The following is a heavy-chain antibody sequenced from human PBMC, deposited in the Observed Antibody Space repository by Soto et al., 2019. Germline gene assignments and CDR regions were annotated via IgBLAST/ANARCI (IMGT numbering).Heavy chain of an antibody. CDR1: GFTFSSYG. CDR2: ISSSGSTI. V-gene: IGHV3-48*04. D-gene: IGHD1-20*01. J-gene: IGHJ5*02. Sequence: PGGSLRLSCAASGFTFSSYGMHWVRQAPGKGLEWVSYISSSGSTIYYADSVKGRFTISRDNAKNSLYLQMNSLRAEDTAVYYCARGGAEYNWNDCWFDPWGQGTLVTVSS. CDR3: ARGGAEYNWNDCWFDP.